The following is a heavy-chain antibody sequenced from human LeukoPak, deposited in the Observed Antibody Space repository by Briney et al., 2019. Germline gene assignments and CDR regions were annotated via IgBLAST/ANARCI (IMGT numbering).Heavy chain of an antibody. CDR3: ARGPHDTAYYFDQ. V-gene: IGHV1-2*06. CDR1: GSSFTGYF. D-gene: IGHD5-18*01. CDR2: IDPNSGGT. J-gene: IGHJ4*02. Sequence: ASVKVSCKASGSSFTGYFMHWVRQAPGQGPELMGRIDPNSGGTNYALKFQGRVTMTRDTPITTAYMDLSRLRSDDTAVYYCARGPHDTAYYFDQWGQGTLVTVSS.